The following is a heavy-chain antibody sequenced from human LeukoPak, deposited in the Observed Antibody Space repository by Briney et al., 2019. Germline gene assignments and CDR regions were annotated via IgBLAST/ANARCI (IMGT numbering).Heavy chain of an antibody. V-gene: IGHV4-59*01. J-gene: IGHJ4*02. D-gene: IGHD3-3*01. CDR2: IYYSGST. Sequence: PSETLSLTCTVSGGSISSYYWSWIRQPPGKGLEWIGYIYYSGSTNCNPSLKSRVTISVDTSKNQFSLKLSSVTAADTAVYYCARVNDFWSGYYTERGGFDYWGQGTLVTVSS. CDR3: ARVNDFWSGYYTERGGFDY. CDR1: GGSISSYY.